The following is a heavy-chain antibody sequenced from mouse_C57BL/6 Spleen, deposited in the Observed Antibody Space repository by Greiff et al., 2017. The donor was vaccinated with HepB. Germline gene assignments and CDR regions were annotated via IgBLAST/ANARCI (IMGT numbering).Heavy chain of an antibody. CDR2: IWSGGST. J-gene: IGHJ4*01. CDR3: ARTGGSSSYYAMDY. V-gene: IGHV2-2*01. D-gene: IGHD1-1*01. Sequence: QVHVKQSGPGLVQPSQSLSITCTVSGFSLTSYGVHWVRQSPGKGLEWLGVIWSGGSTDYNAAFISRLSISKDNSKSQVFFKMNSLQADDTAIYYCARTGGSSSYYAMDYWGQGTSVTVSS. CDR1: GFSLTSYG.